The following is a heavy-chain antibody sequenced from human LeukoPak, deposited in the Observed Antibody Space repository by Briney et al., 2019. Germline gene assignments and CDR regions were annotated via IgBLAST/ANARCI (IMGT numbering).Heavy chain of an antibody. V-gene: IGHV3-33*01. CDR2: IWYDGSNK. D-gene: IGHD3-10*01. Sequence: GGSLRLSCAASGFTFSSYGMHWVRQAPGKGLEWVAVIWYDGSNKYYADSVKGRFTISRDNSENTLYLQMNSLRAEDTAVYYCARDSSYGSGSFIDYWGQGTLVTVSS. CDR1: GFTFSSYG. CDR3: ARDSSYGSGSFIDY. J-gene: IGHJ4*02.